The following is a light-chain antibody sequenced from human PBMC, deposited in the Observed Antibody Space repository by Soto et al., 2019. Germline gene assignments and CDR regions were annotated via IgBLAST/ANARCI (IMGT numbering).Light chain of an antibody. CDR3: SSYTSSSTYV. J-gene: IGLJ1*01. CDR1: SSDVGGYNY. CDR2: EVS. V-gene: IGLV2-14*01. Sequence: QSVLTQPASVSGSPGQSITISCTGTSSDVGGYNYVSWSQQRPGKAPQLMIYEVSNRPSGVSNRFSGSKSGNTASLTISGLRAEDEADYYCSSYTSSSTYVFGTGTKVTVL.